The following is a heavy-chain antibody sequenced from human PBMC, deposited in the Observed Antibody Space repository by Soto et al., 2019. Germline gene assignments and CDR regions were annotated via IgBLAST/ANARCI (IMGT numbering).Heavy chain of an antibody. CDR3: ARGDLTPFNY. CDR2: INPSGGST. Sequence: SSVKVSCKASGYTFTSYYMHWVRQAPGQGLEWMGIINPSGGSTSYAQKFQGRVTITRDTSASTAYMELSSLRSEDTAVYYCARGDLTPFNYWGQGTLVTVSS. J-gene: IGHJ4*02. CDR1: GYTFTSYY. V-gene: IGHV1-46*01. D-gene: IGHD7-27*01.